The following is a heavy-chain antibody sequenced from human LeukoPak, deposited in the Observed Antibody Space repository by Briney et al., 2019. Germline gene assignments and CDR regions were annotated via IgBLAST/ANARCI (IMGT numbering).Heavy chain of an antibody. CDR3: ARAYSSPQGAYYYYIEL. CDR1: GGSISSYY. D-gene: IGHD6-13*01. Sequence: PSETLSLTCTVSGGSISSYYWSWIRQPAGKGLEWIGRIYTSGSTNYNPSLKSRVTISVDKSKNQFSLKLSSVTAADTAVYYCARAYSSPQGAYYYYIELWGKGTTVTVSS. V-gene: IGHV4-4*07. J-gene: IGHJ6*03. CDR2: IYTSGST.